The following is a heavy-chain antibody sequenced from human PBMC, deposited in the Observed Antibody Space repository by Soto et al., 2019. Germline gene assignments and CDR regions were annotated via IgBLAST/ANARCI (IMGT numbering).Heavy chain of an antibody. D-gene: IGHD1-26*01. Sequence: EVQLVESGGGLVQWGGSLRLSCAASGFTFSSYSVNWVRQAPGKGLEWVSYISSGSKTIFYADSVKGRFTVSRDNAKNSQYLQMNSRRDEDTAGYYCAREDIWGARSFDYWGQGTLVTGSS. V-gene: IGHV3-48*02. CDR1: GFTFSSYS. J-gene: IGHJ4*02. CDR3: AREDIWGARSFDY. CDR2: ISSGSKTI.